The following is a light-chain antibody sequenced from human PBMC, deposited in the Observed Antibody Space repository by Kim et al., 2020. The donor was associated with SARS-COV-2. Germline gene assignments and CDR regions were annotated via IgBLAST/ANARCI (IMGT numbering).Light chain of an antibody. V-gene: IGLV2-8*01. Sequence: QSVTLSCTGTSNDIGGYNYVSWFQQHPGKAPKLIISEVNKRLSGVPDRFSGSKSGNSASLTVTGLQPEDEADYYCSSYGGTKNVYVFGTGTKVTVL. CDR2: EVN. J-gene: IGLJ1*01. CDR3: SSYGGTKNVYV. CDR1: SNDIGGYNY.